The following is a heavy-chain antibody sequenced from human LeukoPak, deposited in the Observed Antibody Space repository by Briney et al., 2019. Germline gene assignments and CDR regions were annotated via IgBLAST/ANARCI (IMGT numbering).Heavy chain of an antibody. J-gene: IGHJ4*02. CDR2: ISGSGGST. V-gene: IGHV3-23*01. CDR3: AKDAPVNIVVVPAANS. CDR1: GFTFSSCA. Sequence: PGGSLRLSCAASGFTFSSCAMSWVRQAPGKGLEWVSAISGSGGSTYYADSVKGRFTISRDNSKNTLSLHMNSLRAEDTAVYYCAKDAPVNIVVVPAANSWGQGTLVTVSS. D-gene: IGHD2-2*01.